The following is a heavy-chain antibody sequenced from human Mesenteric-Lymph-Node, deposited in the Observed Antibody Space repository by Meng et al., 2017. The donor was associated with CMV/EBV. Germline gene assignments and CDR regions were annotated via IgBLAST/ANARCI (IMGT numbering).Heavy chain of an antibody. V-gene: IGHV1-18*01. CDR1: GYTFTSYG. Sequence: ASVKVSCKASGYTFTSYGISWVRQAPGQGLEWMGWISGSNGNTNYAQKLQGRVTLTTDTSTSTAYMELGGLTSDDTAVYYCARFGRAYYDFWSGYYTQSLFDYWGQGTLVTVSS. D-gene: IGHD3-3*01. CDR2: ISGSNGNT. CDR3: ARFGRAYYDFWSGYYTQSLFDY. J-gene: IGHJ4*02.